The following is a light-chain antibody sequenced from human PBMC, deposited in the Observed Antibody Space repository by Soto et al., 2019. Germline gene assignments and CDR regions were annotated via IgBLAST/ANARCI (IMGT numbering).Light chain of an antibody. V-gene: IGLV1-51*01. CDR3: GTWDTSLPACV. CDR2: DDN. Sequence: QSVLTQPPSVSAAPGQRVTISCAGSASNIGNNSVSWYQHLPGAAPKLLIYDDNNRPSGIPDRFSGSKSGTSATLGITGLQTGDEADYYCGTWDTSLPACVFGPGTKLTVL. CDR1: ASNIGNNS. J-gene: IGLJ1*01.